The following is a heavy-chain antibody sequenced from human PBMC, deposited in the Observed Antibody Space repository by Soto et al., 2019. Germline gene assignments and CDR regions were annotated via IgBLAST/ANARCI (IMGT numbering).Heavy chain of an antibody. CDR3: ARAAAGGYSAYEVFDY. Sequence: ASVKVSCKASGYTFTGYYMHWVRQAPGQGLEWMGWINPNSGGTNYAQKFQGWVTMTRDTSISTAYMELSRLRSDDTAVYYCARAAAGGYSAYEVFDYWGQGTLVTVSS. CDR1: GYTFTGYY. D-gene: IGHD5-12*01. CDR2: INPNSGGT. J-gene: IGHJ4*02. V-gene: IGHV1-2*04.